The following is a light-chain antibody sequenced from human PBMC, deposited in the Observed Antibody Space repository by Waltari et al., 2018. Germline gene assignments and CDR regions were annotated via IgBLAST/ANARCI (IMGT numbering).Light chain of an antibody. J-gene: IGLJ3*02. V-gene: IGLV2-14*03. CDR1: FSDVGAYDY. Sequence: QSALTQPASVSGSPGQSITFSCTGAFSDVGAYDYVSLYQQLPGRAPKLLIYDVSHWPPGVSAGLSGPKSGTTASLTISGLQPEDEADYYCSSYTTRGTWVFGGGTKLTVL. CDR2: DVS. CDR3: SSYTTRGTWV.